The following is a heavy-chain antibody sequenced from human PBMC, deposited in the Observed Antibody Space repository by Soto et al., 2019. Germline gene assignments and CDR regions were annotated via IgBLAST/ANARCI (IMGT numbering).Heavy chain of an antibody. CDR3: ARSLGMGGDGYN. CDR1: GFTSSDYY. Sequence: QVQLVESGGDLVKPGGSLRLSGAASGFTSSDYYMSWIRQAPGQGLEWVSYISSSGRTIYYADSVKGRFTSSRDNAKNSLYLHMNSLRAEDTAVYYCARSLGMGGDGYNWGQGTLVTVSS. V-gene: IGHV3-11*01. J-gene: IGHJ4*02. D-gene: IGHD3-16*01. CDR2: ISSSGRTI.